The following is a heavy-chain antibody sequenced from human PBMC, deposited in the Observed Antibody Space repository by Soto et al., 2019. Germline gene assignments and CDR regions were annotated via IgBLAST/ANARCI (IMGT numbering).Heavy chain of an antibody. Sequence: QVHLVQSGAEVKKPGASVKVYCKGSGYGFTTYGITWVRQAPGQGLEWMAWISAHNGNTNYAQKLQGRVNVTRDTSTSTAYMELRSLRSDDTAVYYCARGRYGDYWGQGALVTVSS. CDR2: ISAHNGNT. J-gene: IGHJ4*02. V-gene: IGHV1-18*01. CDR3: ARGRYGDY. CDR1: GYGFTTYG. D-gene: IGHD1-1*01.